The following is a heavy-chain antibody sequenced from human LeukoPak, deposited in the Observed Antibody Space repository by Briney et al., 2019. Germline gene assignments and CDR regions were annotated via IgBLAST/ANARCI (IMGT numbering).Heavy chain of an antibody. CDR3: ARVRGSQTEGYYFDY. V-gene: IGHV3-11*04. Sequence: GGSLRLSCAASGFTFSDYYMSRIRQAPGKGLEWVSYISSSGSTIYYADSVKGRFTISRDNAKNSLYLQMNSLRAEDTAVYYCARVRGSQTEGYYFDYWGQGTLVTVSS. D-gene: IGHD1-26*01. CDR2: ISSSGSTI. CDR1: GFTFSDYY. J-gene: IGHJ4*02.